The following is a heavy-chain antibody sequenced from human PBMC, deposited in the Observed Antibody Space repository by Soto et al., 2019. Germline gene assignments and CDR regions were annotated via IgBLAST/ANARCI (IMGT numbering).Heavy chain of an antibody. CDR1: GGTFSSYA. D-gene: IGHD2-21*02. CDR2: IIPIFGTA. V-gene: IGHV1-69*06. J-gene: IGHJ6*02. CDR3: ARDHIVVVTATKGYYYGMDV. Sequence: QVQLVQSGAEVKKPGSSVKASCKASGGTFSSYAISWVRQAPGQGLEWMGGIIPIFGTANYAQKFQGRVTITADKSTSTAYMELSSLRSEDTAVYYCARDHIVVVTATKGYYYGMDVWGQGTTVTVSS.